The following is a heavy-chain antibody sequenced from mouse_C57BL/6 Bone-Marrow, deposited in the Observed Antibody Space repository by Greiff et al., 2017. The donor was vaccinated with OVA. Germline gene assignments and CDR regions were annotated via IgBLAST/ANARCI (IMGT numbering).Heavy chain of an antibody. V-gene: IGHV5-2*01. Sequence: EVKLMESGGGLVQPGESLKLSCESNEYEFPSHDMSWVRKTPEKRLELVAAINSDGGSTYYPDTMERRFIISRDNTKKTLYLQMSSLMSEDTALYYCARHGSGTDSAMDYWGQGTSVTVSS. J-gene: IGHJ4*01. CDR1: EYEFPSHD. D-gene: IGHD4-1*01. CDR2: INSDGGST. CDR3: ARHGSGTDSAMDY.